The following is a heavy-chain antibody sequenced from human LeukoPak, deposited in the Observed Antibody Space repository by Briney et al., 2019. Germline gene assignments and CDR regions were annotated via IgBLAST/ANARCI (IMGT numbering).Heavy chain of an antibody. D-gene: IGHD6-13*01. V-gene: IGHV4-59*08. Sequence: SETLSLTCTVSGGSISSYYWSWIRQPPGKGLEWIGYIYYSGSTNYNPSLKSRVTISVDTSKNQFSLKLSSVTAADTAVYYCARGDFAAAGKAWGQGTLVTVSS. CDR1: GGSISSYY. CDR2: IYYSGST. CDR3: ARGDFAAAGKA. J-gene: IGHJ5*02.